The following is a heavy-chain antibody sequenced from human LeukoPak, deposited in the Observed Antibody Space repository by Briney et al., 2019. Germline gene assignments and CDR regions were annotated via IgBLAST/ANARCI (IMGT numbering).Heavy chain of an antibody. CDR2: ISSSSSYI. CDR1: GFTFSSYS. V-gene: IGHV3-21*01. J-gene: IGHJ4*02. Sequence: GGSLRLSCAASGFTFSSYSMNWVRQAPGKGLEWVSSISSSSSYIYYADSVKGRFTISRDNAKNSLYLQMNSLRAEDTAVYYCARDLIWDIVVVVAALDYWGQGTLVTVSS. D-gene: IGHD2-15*01. CDR3: ARDLIWDIVVVVAALDY.